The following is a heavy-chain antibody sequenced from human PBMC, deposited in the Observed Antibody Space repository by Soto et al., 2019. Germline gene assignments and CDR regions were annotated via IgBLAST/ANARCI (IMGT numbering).Heavy chain of an antibody. D-gene: IGHD6-13*01. V-gene: IGHV3-48*01. CDR1: GFTFSAYS. Sequence: EVQLVESGGGLVQPGGSLRLSCAASGFTFSAYSMNWVRQAPGKGLEWVSYISSRSNTIYYADSVQGRFTISRDDAKISLSLQMYSLRAEDTAVYYCARDRRIAAAADFYFDSGGQGTLVPVSS. J-gene: IGHJ4*02. CDR3: ARDRRIAAAADFYFDS. CDR2: ISSRSNTI.